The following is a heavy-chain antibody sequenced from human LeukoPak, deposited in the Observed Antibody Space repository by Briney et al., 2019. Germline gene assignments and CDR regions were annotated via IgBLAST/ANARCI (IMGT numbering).Heavy chain of an antibody. CDR2: IGAPGDDT. Sequence: PGGSLRLSCGASGFSFSSYAMSWFRQAPGKGLEWVSSIGAPGDDTYYADSVKGRFTISRDNSMDRLYLQMSRLRDEDTAVYYCAKDSGSYSDDYWGKGTLVIV. CDR1: GFSFSSYA. D-gene: IGHD1-26*01. CDR3: AKDSGSYSDDY. V-gene: IGHV3-23*01. J-gene: IGHJ4*02.